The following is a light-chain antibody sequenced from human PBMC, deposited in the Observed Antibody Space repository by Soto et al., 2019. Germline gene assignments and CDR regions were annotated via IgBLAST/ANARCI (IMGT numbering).Light chain of an antibody. Sequence: DIQMTQSPSSLSASVGDRVTITCRASQSISRYLNWYQQKPGKAPKLLTYAASSLQSGVPSRFSVSGSGTDFTLTISSLQPEDFATYYCQESYSTPLFTFGPGTKVDIK. CDR3: QESYSTPLFT. J-gene: IGKJ3*01. CDR2: AAS. CDR1: QSISRY. V-gene: IGKV1-39*01.